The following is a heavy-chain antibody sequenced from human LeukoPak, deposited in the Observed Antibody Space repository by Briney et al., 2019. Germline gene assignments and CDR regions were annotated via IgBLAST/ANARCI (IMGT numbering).Heavy chain of an antibody. CDR3: ARSIAARRTYYFDY. Sequence: SETPSLTCTVSGGSISSGGYYWSWIRQHPGKGLEWIGYIYYSGSTYYNPSLKSRVTISVDTSKNQFSLKLSSVTAADTAVYYCARSIAARRTYYFDYWGQGTLVTVSS. CDR1: GGSISSGGYY. D-gene: IGHD6-6*01. CDR2: IYYSGST. J-gene: IGHJ4*02. V-gene: IGHV4-31*03.